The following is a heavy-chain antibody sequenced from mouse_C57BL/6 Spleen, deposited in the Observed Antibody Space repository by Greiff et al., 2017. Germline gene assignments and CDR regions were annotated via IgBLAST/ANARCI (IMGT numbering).Heavy chain of an antibody. CDR1: EYEFPSHD. V-gene: IGHV5-2*01. CDR2: INSDGGST. CDR3: ARQETGTGAMDY. D-gene: IGHD4-1*01. Sequence: DVKLVESGGGLVQPGESLKLSCESNEYEFPSHDMSWVRKTPEKRLELVAAINSDGGSTYYPDTMERRFIISRDNTKKSLYLQMSSLRSEDTALYYCARQETGTGAMDYWGQGTSVTVSS. J-gene: IGHJ4*01.